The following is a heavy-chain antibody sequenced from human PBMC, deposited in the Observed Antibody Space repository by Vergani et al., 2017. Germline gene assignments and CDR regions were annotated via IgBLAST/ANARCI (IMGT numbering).Heavy chain of an antibody. CDR1: GYSISSGYY. V-gene: IGHV4-38-2*01. Sequence: QVQLQESGPGLVKPSETLSLTCAVSGYSISSGYYWGWIRQPPGKGLEWIGSIYHSGSTYYNPSLKSRVTISVDTSKNQFSLKLSSVTAADTAVYYCASITSSGSYFWFDPWHQGTLVTVSS. CDR3: ASITSSGSYFWFDP. D-gene: IGHD3-10*01. CDR2: IYHSGST. J-gene: IGHJ5*02.